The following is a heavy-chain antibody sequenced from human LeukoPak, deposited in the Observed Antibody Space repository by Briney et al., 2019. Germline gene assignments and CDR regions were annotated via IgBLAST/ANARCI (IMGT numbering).Heavy chain of an antibody. CDR3: AREGRLRGVRAHFDY. CDR2: ISYDGSNK. Sequence: GGPLRLSCAASGFTFSSYAMHWVRQAPGKGLEWVAVISYDGSNKYYADSVKGRFIISRDNSKNTLYLQMNSLRAEDTAVYYCAREGRLRGVRAHFDYWGQGTLVTVSS. D-gene: IGHD3-10*01. CDR1: GFTFSSYA. J-gene: IGHJ4*02. V-gene: IGHV3-30*04.